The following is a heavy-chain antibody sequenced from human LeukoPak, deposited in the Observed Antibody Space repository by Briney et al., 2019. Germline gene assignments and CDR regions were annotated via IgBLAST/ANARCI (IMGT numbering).Heavy chain of an antibody. V-gene: IGHV3-33*01. CDR1: GLTFTNYG. Sequence: TGGSLRLSCAASGLTFTNYGMHWVRKAPGKGLEWVAVVWSDGTNKYYADSVKGRFTISRDNSKSTMSLQMNSLRAEDTAVYYCARDHVINQAPPGFWGQGTLVTVSS. D-gene: IGHD3-10*01. J-gene: IGHJ4*02. CDR3: ARDHVINQAPPGF. CDR2: VWSDGTNK.